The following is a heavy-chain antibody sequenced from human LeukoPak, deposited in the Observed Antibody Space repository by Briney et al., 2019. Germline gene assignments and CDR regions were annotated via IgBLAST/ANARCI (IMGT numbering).Heavy chain of an antibody. CDR3: AAVIDY. J-gene: IGHJ4*02. CDR2: ISNSGSTK. V-gene: IGHV3-48*03. Sequence: GGSLRLSCAASGFTFSSYEMNWIRQAPGKGLEWISYISNSGSTKYYADSVKGRFTISRDNAKNSLYLQMNSLRAEDTAVYYCAAVIDYWGQGTLVTVSS. CDR1: GFTFSSYE.